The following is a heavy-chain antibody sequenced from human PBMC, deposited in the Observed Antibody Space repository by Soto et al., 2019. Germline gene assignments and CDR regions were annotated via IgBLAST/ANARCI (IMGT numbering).Heavy chain of an antibody. D-gene: IGHD3-22*01. CDR1: GFTVSSNY. CDR3: ARDRVESGYPEYFQH. V-gene: IGHV3-53*01. CDR2: IYSGGST. Sequence: EVQLVESGGGLIQPGGSLRLSCAASGFTVSSNYMSWVRQAPGKGLEWVSVIYSGGSTYYADSVKGRLTISRDNSKNTWYLLMHSLRVEHTAVYYCARDRVESGYPEYFQHWGQGTLVTVSS. J-gene: IGHJ1*01.